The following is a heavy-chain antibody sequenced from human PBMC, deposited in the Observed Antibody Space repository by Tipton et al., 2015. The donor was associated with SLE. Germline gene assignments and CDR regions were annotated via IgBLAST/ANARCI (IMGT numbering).Heavy chain of an antibody. D-gene: IGHD2-15*01. CDR2: IYYSGST. CDR1: GGSISSYY. J-gene: IGHJ4*02. CDR3: ASIVVVAATGDGSYFDY. V-gene: IGHV4-59*12. Sequence: LRLSCTVSGGSISSYYWSWIRQPPGKGLEWIGYIYYSGSTNYNPSLKSRVTISVDTSKNQFSLKLSSVTAADTAVYYCASIVVVAATGDGSYFDYWGQGTLVTVSS.